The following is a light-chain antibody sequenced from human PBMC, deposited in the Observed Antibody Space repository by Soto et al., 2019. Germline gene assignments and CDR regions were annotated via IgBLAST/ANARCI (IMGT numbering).Light chain of an antibody. Sequence: AIRVTQSPSSLSASTGDRVTITCRASQGISSYLAWYQQKPGKAPKLLIYAASTLQSGVPSRFSGSGSGTDFTLTISCLQSEDFATYYCQQYYSYPLDFGQGTRLEI. V-gene: IGKV1-8*01. J-gene: IGKJ5*01. CDR3: QQYYSYPLD. CDR1: QGISSY. CDR2: AAS.